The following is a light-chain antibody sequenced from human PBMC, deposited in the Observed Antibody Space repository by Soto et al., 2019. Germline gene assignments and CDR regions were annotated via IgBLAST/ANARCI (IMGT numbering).Light chain of an antibody. V-gene: IGKV3-20*01. CDR2: GAS. CDR1: QSVSSSY. CDR3: QQYGGPPYT. J-gene: IGKJ2*01. Sequence: EIVLTQSPGTLSLSPGERATLSCRASQSVSSSYFAWYQQQPGQAPRLLIDGASGWATCIPGRFSGSGARTDFTLSVSSRVPEDEAVDFCQQYGGPPYTFGEGTKVESK.